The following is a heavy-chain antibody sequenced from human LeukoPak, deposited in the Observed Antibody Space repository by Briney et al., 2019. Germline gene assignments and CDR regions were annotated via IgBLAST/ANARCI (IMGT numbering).Heavy chain of an antibody. V-gene: IGHV4-31*03. D-gene: IGHD6-6*01. CDR1: GGSISSGGYY. CDR2: IYYSGST. CDR3: ARESIAARRSFGY. Sequence: PSQTLSLTCTVSGGSISSGGYYWSWIRQHPGKGLEWIGYIYYSGSTNYNPSLKSRVTISVDTSKNQFSLKLSSVTAADTAVYYCARESIAARRSFGYWGQGTLVTVSS. J-gene: IGHJ4*02.